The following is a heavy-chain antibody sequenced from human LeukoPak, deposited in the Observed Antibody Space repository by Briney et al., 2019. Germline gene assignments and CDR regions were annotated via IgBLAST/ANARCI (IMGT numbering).Heavy chain of an antibody. V-gene: IGHV3-33*01. CDR1: GSTFSSYG. J-gene: IGHJ5*02. D-gene: IGHD6-13*01. CDR3: ARESSWSFWFDP. CDR2: IWYDGSKK. Sequence: QPGGSLRLSCAASGSTFSSYGMHWVRQAPGKGLEWVAIIWYDGSKKYYADSVKGRFTISRDNFKNTLFLQMNSLRVEDTAVYYCARESSWSFWFDPWGQGTLVTVSS.